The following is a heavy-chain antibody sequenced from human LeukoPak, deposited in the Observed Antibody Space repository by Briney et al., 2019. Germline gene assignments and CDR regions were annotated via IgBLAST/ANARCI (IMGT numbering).Heavy chain of an antibody. Sequence: GSLRLSCVASGILVSSNYMSWVRQAPGKGLEWVSFIDSTGSTYYADSVKGRFTISRDNSRNTLYLQMNSLRVEDTAVYYCARRERPGYSYGRGTLDIWGQGTMVTVSS. CDR1: GILVSSNY. CDR2: IDSTGST. V-gene: IGHV3-66*01. J-gene: IGHJ3*02. D-gene: IGHD5-18*01. CDR3: ARRERPGYSYGRGTLDI.